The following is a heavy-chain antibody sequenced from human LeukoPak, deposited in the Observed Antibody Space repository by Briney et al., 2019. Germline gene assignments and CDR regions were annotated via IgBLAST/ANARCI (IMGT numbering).Heavy chain of an antibody. D-gene: IGHD5-18*01. CDR2: ISYDGSNK. Sequence: PGGCLRLSFAASGFTFSSSGMHWVRPAPGRGLEWGEVISYDGSNKYYADSVKGRFTISRDNSKNTLYLQMNSLRAEDTAVYYCATRGYSYGPVDYWGQGTLVTVSS. V-gene: IGHV3-30*03. CDR1: GFTFSSSG. CDR3: ATRGYSYGPVDY. J-gene: IGHJ4*02.